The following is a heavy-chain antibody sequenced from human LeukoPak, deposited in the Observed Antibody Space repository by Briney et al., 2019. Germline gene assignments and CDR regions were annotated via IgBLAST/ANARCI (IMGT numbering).Heavy chain of an antibody. CDR1: GGSISSYY. CDR3: ARPGVLGLPMDV. J-gene: IGHJ6*04. D-gene: IGHD2-8*02. Sequence: SETLSLTCTVSGGSISSYYWSWIRQPAGKGLEWIGSIYYSGSTYYNPSLKSRVTISVDTSKNQFSLKLSSVTAADTAVYYCARPGVLGLPMDVWGKGTTVTVSS. V-gene: IGHV4-59*05. CDR2: IYYSGST.